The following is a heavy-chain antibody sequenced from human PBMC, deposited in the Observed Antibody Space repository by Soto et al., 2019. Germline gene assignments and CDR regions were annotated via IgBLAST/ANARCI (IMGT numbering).Heavy chain of an antibody. CDR1: GYTFTGYC. CDR2: INPNSGGT. V-gene: IGHV1-2*02. CDR3: ARVACSGGSCYSYWYFDL. J-gene: IGHJ2*01. Sequence: ASVKVSCKASGYTFTGYCMHWVRQAPGQGLEWMGWINPNSGGTNYAQKFQGRVTMTRDTSISTAYMELSRLRSDDTAVYYCARVACSGGSCYSYWYFDLWGRGTLVTVSS. D-gene: IGHD2-15*01.